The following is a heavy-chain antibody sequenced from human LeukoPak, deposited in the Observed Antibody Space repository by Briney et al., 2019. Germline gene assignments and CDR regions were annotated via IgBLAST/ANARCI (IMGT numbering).Heavy chain of an antibody. J-gene: IGHJ6*03. CDR1: GGSISNYY. Sequence: SETLSLTCTVSGGSISNYYWSWIRQPPGKGLEWIGYIYHSGSTNYNPSLKSRVTISVDTSKNQFSLKLSSVTAADTAVYYCPRVPAGPPYYYMNVWGKGTTVTVSS. V-gene: IGHV4-59*01. CDR2: IYHSGST. CDR3: PRVPAGPPYYYMNV.